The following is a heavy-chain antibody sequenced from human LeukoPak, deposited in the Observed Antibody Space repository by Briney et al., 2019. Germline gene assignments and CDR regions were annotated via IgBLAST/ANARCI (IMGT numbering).Heavy chain of an antibody. J-gene: IGHJ4*02. Sequence: GGSLRLSCAASGFPFSNCAMSWVRQAPGKGLEWVSAIGGSGGSTYYADSVKGRFTISRDNSKNTLYLQMNSLRAEDTAIFSCARGGRSWNGFDNWGQGTLVTVSS. CDR2: IGGSGGST. D-gene: IGHD1-1*01. V-gene: IGHV3-23*01. CDR1: GFPFSNCA. CDR3: ARGGRSWNGFDN.